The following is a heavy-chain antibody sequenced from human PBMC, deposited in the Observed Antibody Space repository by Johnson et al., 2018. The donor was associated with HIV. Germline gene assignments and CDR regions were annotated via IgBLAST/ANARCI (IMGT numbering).Heavy chain of an antibody. Sequence: VQVVESGGGVVQPGRSLRLSCAASGFTFSSYAMHWVRQAPGKGLAWVAVISYDGTTEYYADSVKGRLPLSRDNSKNTVYLQMNSLRAEDTAVYFCLRIRVAVITEVGAFDIWGQGTMVSVSS. D-gene: IGHD3-22*01. J-gene: IGHJ3*02. CDR3: LRIRVAVITEVGAFDI. CDR2: ISYDGTTE. V-gene: IGHV3-30*04. CDR1: GFTFSSYA.